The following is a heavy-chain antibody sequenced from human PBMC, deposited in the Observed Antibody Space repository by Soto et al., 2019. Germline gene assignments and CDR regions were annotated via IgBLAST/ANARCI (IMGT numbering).Heavy chain of an antibody. CDR2: IIPLFGTT. CDR3: AXXXXDXWVEPGAIRGYLDT. V-gene: IGHV1-69*01. J-gene: IGHJ4*02. Sequence: QVQLVQSGPEVKEPGSSVTVSCKASGDTFSNYATTWVRQAPGQGLEWMGAIIPLFGTTNYAQQFQGRVTITADESTSTAYMELSSLRSDDTAVYYCAXXXXDXWVEPGAIRGYLDTWGQGTLVTVS. CDR1: GDTFSNYA. D-gene: IGHD6-19*01.